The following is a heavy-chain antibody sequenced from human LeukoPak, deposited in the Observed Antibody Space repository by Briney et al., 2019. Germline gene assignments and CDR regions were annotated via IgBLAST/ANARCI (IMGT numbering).Heavy chain of an antibody. D-gene: IGHD3-22*01. CDR1: GFTFSSYA. CDR3: AKDFSDDSSGYYPEQFFDY. V-gene: IGHV3-23*01. Sequence: GGSLRLSCAASGFTFSSYAMSWVRQAPGKGLEWVSCISGSGGSTYYADSVKGRFTISGDNSKNTLYLQMNSLRAEDTAVYYCAKDFSDDSSGYYPEQFFDYWGQGTLVTVSS. J-gene: IGHJ4*02. CDR2: ISGSGGST.